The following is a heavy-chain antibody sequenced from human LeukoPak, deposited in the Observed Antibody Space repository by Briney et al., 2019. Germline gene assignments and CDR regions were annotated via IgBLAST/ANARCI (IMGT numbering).Heavy chain of an antibody. V-gene: IGHV3-23*01. D-gene: IGHD3-3*01. J-gene: IGHJ4*02. CDR2: LSGSGGST. Sequence: GGSLRLSCAASGFTFTSYAMSWVRQAPGKGLEWVPALSGSGGSTYYADSVKGRFTISRDNSKNTLYLQMSSLRAEDTAVYYCAKGPSDFWSGYYAAYYFDYWGQGTLVTVSS. CDR3: AKGPSDFWSGYYAAYYFDY. CDR1: GFTFTSYA.